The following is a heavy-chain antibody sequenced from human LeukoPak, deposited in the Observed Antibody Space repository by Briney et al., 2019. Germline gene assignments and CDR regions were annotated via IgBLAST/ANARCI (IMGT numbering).Heavy chain of an antibody. CDR1: GYTLTSYG. V-gene: IGHV1-18*01. Sequence: ASVKVSCKASGYTLTSYGISWVRQAPGQGLEWMGWISAYNGNTNYAQKFQDRVTITRDRSMSTAYMELSSLRSEDTAMYYCASHTGYCTNGVCADAFDIWGQGTMVTVSS. D-gene: IGHD2-8*01. CDR3: ASHTGYCTNGVCADAFDI. CDR2: ISAYNGNT. J-gene: IGHJ3*02.